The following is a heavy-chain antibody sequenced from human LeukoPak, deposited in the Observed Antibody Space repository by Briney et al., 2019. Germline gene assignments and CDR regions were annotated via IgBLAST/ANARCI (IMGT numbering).Heavy chain of an antibody. CDR2: ICNSGGT. CDR1: GDSISTYY. V-gene: IGHV4-4*09. CDR3: AKTGRPNNSGWYRWFDP. D-gene: IGHD6-19*01. Sequence: SDTLSLTCTVSGDSISTYYWSWIRRPPGKGLEWIGCICNSGGTNYNPPLKSRVTISVDTSKNQFSLNLSSVTAADTAVYYCAKTGRPNNSGWYRWFDPWGQGTLVTVSS. J-gene: IGHJ5*02.